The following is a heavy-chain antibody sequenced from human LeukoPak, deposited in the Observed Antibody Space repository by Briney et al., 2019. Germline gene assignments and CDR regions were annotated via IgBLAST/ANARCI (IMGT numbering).Heavy chain of an antibody. CDR1: GYTFTSYD. D-gene: IGHD2-2*01. J-gene: IGHJ5*02. Sequence: ASVKVSCKASGYTFTSYDINWVRQATGQGLEWMGWMNPNSGNTGYAQKFQGRVTMTRNTSISTAYMELSSLRSEDTAVYYCARGGLEDCSSTSCKNPLNWFDPWGQGTLVTVSS. V-gene: IGHV1-8*01. CDR3: ARGGLEDCSSTSCKNPLNWFDP. CDR2: MNPNSGNT.